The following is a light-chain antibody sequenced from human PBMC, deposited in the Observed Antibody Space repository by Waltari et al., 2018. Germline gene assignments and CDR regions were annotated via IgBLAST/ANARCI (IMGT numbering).Light chain of an antibody. J-gene: IGKJ4*01. CDR3: QQSYIIPLT. CDR1: KSINRF. V-gene: IGKV1-39*01. Sequence: DIQMTQSPSSLSASVGDRVIITCRASKSINRFLNWYQQKAGKGPKLLIYAASSLQSGVPSRFSGGGSGTDFTLTISSLQPEDFATYYCQQSYIIPLTFGGGTKVEIK. CDR2: AAS.